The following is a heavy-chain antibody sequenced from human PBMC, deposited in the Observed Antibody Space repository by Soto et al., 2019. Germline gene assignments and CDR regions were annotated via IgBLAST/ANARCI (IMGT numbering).Heavy chain of an antibody. D-gene: IGHD2-15*01. V-gene: IGHV3-7*01. Sequence: EVQLVESGGGVVQPGGSLRLSCAASGFTLSSYWMSWVRQAPGKGLEWVANIKQDGSEKYYVDSVKGRFTISRDNAKNSLYLQMDSLRAEDTAVYYCARSEVLREVYLQHWGQGTLVTVSS. J-gene: IGHJ1*01. CDR1: GFTLSSYW. CDR2: IKQDGSEK. CDR3: ARSEVLREVYLQH.